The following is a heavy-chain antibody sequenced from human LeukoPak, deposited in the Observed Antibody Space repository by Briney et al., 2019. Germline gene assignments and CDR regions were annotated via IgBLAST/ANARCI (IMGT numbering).Heavy chain of an antibody. V-gene: IGHV4-34*01. Sequence: SETLSLTCVVYGGSFSGYSWSWFRQPPGKGLEWIGEINQRRNTNYNPSLKSRVTISIDTSKNQSSLKLSSVTAADTAVYYCARHGWHAWYFDLWGRGTLVTVSS. CDR1: GGSFSGYS. J-gene: IGHJ2*01. D-gene: IGHD6-19*01. CDR2: INQRRNT. CDR3: ARHGWHAWYFDL.